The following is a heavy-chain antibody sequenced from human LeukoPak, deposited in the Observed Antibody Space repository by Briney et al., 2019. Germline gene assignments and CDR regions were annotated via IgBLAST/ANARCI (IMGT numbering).Heavy chain of an antibody. CDR2: ISGSGGST. J-gene: IGHJ4*02. D-gene: IGHD2-15*01. CDR3: AYCSAGSCSGSRVDY. Sequence: GGSLRLSCTASGFTFINFARYWVRQAPGGGLEWVSCISGSGGSTYYADSVKDRFTISRDNSKNTLYLQMNSLRAEDTAVYYCAYCSAGSCSGSRVDYCGQGTQVTVSS. V-gene: IGHV3-23*01. CDR1: GFTFINFA.